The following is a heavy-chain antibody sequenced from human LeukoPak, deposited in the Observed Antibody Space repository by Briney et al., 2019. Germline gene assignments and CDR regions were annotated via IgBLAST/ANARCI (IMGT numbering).Heavy chain of an antibody. CDR2: IDWDDDK. J-gene: IGHJ3*02. CDR3: ARAIRYDSSRGAFDI. CDR1: GFSLSTSGIR. Sequence: SGPTLVNPTQTLTLTCTFSGFSLSTSGIRVSWIRQAPGKALEWFARIDWDDDKFYSTSLKTRLTISKDTSKNQVVLTMTNMDPVDPATYYCARAIRYDSSRGAFDIWGQGTMVTVSS. V-gene: IGHV2-70*04. D-gene: IGHD3-22*01.